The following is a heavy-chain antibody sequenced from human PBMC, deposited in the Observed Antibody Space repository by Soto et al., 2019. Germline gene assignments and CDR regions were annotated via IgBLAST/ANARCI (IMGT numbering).Heavy chain of an antibody. CDR1: GFTFDDYA. Sequence: GGSLRLSCAASGFTFDDYAMHWVRQAPGKGLEWVSGISWNSGSIGYADSAKGRFTISRDNAKNSLYLQMNSLRAEDTALYYCAKDSNGQLVPYYYYYYGMDVWGQGTTVTVSS. CDR3: AKDSNGQLVPYYYYYYGMDV. J-gene: IGHJ6*02. V-gene: IGHV3-9*01. CDR2: ISWNSGSI. D-gene: IGHD6-6*01.